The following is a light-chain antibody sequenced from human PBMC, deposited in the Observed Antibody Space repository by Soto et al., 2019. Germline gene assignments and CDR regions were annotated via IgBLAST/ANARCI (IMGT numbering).Light chain of an antibody. Sequence: EIVLTQSPATLSVSPGERATLSCRASQSVSSYLAWYQQKPGQAPRLLIYGASSRATGIPARFSSSGSGTEFTLTISSLQSEDFAVYYCQQYNYWPQTFGQGTKVEIK. CDR1: QSVSSY. J-gene: IGKJ1*01. CDR2: GAS. CDR3: QQYNYWPQT. V-gene: IGKV3-15*01.